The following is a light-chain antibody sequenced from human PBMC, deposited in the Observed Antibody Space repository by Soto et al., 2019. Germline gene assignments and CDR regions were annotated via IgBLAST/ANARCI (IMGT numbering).Light chain of an antibody. J-gene: IGLJ1*01. CDR2: DVS. CDR3: SSYTSSSLYV. Sequence: QSALTQPASVSGSPGQSITISCTGTSSDVGGYNYVSWYQQLPGKAPKLMIYDVSDRPSGVSNRFSGSKFGNTASLTISGLQAEDEADYYCSSYTSSSLYVFGTGTKVTVL. CDR1: SSDVGGYNY. V-gene: IGLV2-14*01.